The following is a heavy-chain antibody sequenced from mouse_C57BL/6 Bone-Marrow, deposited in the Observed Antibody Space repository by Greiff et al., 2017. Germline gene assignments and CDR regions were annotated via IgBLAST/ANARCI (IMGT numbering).Heavy chain of an antibody. D-gene: IGHD1-1*01. CDR1: GYTFTSYW. CDR3: ARRYSCGSFDY. Sequence: QVQLQQSGAELVKPGASVKLSCKASGYTFTSYWIEWVKQRPGRSLEWIGRIHPYSGGTKYNEKFKGKATLTVEKPSSTAYMQLSSLTSEDSAVYYCARRYSCGSFDYWGQGTTLTVSS. J-gene: IGHJ2*01. V-gene: IGHV1-72*01. CDR2: IHPYSGGT.